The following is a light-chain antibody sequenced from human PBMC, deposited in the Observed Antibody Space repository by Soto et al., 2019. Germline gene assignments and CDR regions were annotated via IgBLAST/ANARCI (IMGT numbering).Light chain of an antibody. J-gene: IGLJ1*01. CDR3: QSYDSRLSGYV. CDR1: SSNIGANYD. V-gene: IGLV1-40*01. Sequence: QSVVTQPPSVSGAPGQRVTISCTGSSSNIGANYDVHWYQHLPGAAPKLLIYGNSNRPSGVPDRFSGSKSGTSASLAITGLRAEDEADYYCQSYDSRLSGYVFGTGTKLTVL. CDR2: GNS.